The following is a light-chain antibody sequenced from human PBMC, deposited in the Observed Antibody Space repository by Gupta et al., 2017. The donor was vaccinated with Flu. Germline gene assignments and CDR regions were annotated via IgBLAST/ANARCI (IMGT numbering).Light chain of an antibody. V-gene: IGKV3-20*01. CDR2: AAS. CDR3: QQDGSSPRT. J-gene: IGKJ1*01. Sequence: EILLTQSPGTLSLSPGERATLSCRASQSVSSSNLAWYQLKPGQAPRLLIYAASSRATGTPDRFSGSASGTDFTLTISRLEPEDFAVYYCQQDGSSPRTFGQGTKVEIK. CDR1: QSVSSSN.